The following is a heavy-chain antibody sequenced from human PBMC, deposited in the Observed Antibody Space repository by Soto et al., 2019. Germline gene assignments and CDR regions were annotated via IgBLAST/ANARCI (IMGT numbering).Heavy chain of an antibody. CDR1: GYTFTSYG. Sequence: QGQLVQSGNEVKRPGASVKVSCKASGYTFTSYGISWVRQAPGQGLEWLGWIRVYNGATNYAEKLQGRVTVTIDPSANTAYMELRNLRSDDTAVYFCAKTYGDFYWYFDLWGRGTLVTASS. CDR3: AKTYGDFYWYFDL. CDR2: IRVYNGAT. V-gene: IGHV1-18*01. D-gene: IGHD4-17*01. J-gene: IGHJ2*01.